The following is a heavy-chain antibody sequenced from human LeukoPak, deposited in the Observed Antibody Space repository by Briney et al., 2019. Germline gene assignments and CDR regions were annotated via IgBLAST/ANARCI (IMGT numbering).Heavy chain of an antibody. CDR3: ARHVHGGNNILDY. D-gene: IGHD4-23*01. CDR2: IYYSGST. V-gene: IGHV4-59*08. Sequence: PSETLSLTCTVSGGSIISYYWSWIRQPPGKGLEWIGYIYYSGSTNYNPSLKSRATISVDTSKNQFSLKLSSVTAADTAVYYCARHVHGGNNILDYWGQGTLVTVSS. J-gene: IGHJ4*02. CDR1: GGSIISYY.